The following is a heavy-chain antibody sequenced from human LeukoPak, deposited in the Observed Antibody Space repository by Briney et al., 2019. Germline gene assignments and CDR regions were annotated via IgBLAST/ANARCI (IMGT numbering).Heavy chain of an antibody. CDR3: ARRNYDYVWGSYRYGAYYYYYYMDV. CDR1: GFTFSSYA. D-gene: IGHD3-16*02. CDR2: ISGSGGST. Sequence: GGSLRLSCAASGFTFSSYAMSWVRQAPGKGLEWVSAISGSGGSTYYADSVKGRFTISRDNSKNTLYLQMNSLRAEDTAVYYCARRNYDYVWGSYRYGAYYYYYYMDVWGKGTTVTISS. V-gene: IGHV3-23*01. J-gene: IGHJ6*03.